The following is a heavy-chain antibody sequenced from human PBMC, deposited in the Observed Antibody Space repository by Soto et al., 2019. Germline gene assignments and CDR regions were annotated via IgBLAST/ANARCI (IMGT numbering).Heavy chain of an antibody. D-gene: IGHD3-16*01. CDR2: ISYDGSNK. CDR3: AKRAGRGTPGGY. J-gene: IGHJ4*02. CDR1: GFTFSSYG. V-gene: IGHV3-30*18. Sequence: QVQLVESGGGVVQPGRSLRLSCAASGFTFSSYGMHWVRQAPGKGLEWVAVISYDGSNKYYADSVKGRFTISRDNSKNTLYLQMNSLRADVTAVYYRAKRAGRGTPGGYWGQGTLVTVSS.